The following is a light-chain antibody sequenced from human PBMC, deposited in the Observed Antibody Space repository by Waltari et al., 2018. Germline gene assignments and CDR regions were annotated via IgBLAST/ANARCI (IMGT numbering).Light chain of an antibody. Sequence: QSVVTQPPSVSGTPGQRVTISCSGSNSNIGSNDVNWYQQLPGTAPKLLIYNNNQRPSGVPDRFSGSKSGSSASLAISGLQSEDEGDYYWASWDDSLTGSWVFGGGTKLTVL. CDR1: NSNIGSND. V-gene: IGLV1-44*01. CDR3: ASWDDSLTGSWV. J-gene: IGLJ3*02. CDR2: NNN.